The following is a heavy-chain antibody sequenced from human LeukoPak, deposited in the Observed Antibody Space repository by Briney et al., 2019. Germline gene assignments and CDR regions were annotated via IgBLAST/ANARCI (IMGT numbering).Heavy chain of an antibody. CDR3: ARDSTTVTTRLIINGPFDI. D-gene: IGHD4-17*01. CDR2: IIPIFGTA. Sequence: SVKVSCKASGYTFTGYYMHWVRQAPGQGLEWMGGIIPIFGTANYAQKFQGRVTITADKSTSTAYMELSSLRSEDTAVYYCARDSTTVTTRLIINGPFDIWGQGTMVTVSS. J-gene: IGHJ3*02. CDR1: GYTFTGYY. V-gene: IGHV1-69*06.